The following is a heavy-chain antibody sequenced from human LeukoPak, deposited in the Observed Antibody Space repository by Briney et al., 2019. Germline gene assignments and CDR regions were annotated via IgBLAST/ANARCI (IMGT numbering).Heavy chain of an antibody. J-gene: IGHJ4*02. D-gene: IGHD4-17*01. CDR3: ARGARKGDDYGGFFDY. V-gene: IGHV3-30*04. Sequence: GRSLRLSCAASGFTFSTYAMHWVRQAPGKGLEWVAVISYDGSYKDYADSVKGRFTISRDNSKNTLHLQMNSLRREDTAVYYCARGARKGDDYGGFFDYWGQGTLVSVSS. CDR2: ISYDGSYK. CDR1: GFTFSTYA.